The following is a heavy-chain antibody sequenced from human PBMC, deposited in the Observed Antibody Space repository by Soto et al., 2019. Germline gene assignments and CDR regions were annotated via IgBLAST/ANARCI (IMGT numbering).Heavy chain of an antibody. Sequence: PGGSLRLSCAASGFTFSSYGMHWVHQAPGKGLEWVAVIWYDGSNKYYADSVKGRFTISRDNSKNTLYLQMNSLRAEDTAVYYCARGGIAAAGLYPPDLGYLNYWGQGTLVTVSS. J-gene: IGHJ4*02. D-gene: IGHD6-13*01. CDR3: ARGGIAAAGLYPPDLGYLNY. CDR1: GFTFSSYG. CDR2: IWYDGSNK. V-gene: IGHV3-33*01.